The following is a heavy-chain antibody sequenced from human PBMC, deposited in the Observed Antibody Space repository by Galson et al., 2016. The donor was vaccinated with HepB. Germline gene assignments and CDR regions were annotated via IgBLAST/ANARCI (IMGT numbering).Heavy chain of an antibody. D-gene: IGHD1-26*01. J-gene: IGHJ3*01. CDR2: IYWDDDK. CDR3: SHIRFDFDSSESGGATAFDF. V-gene: IGHV2-5*02. CDR1: GFSLSTSGVG. Sequence: PALVKPTQTLTLTCTFSGFSLSTSGVGVGWIRQPPGKALEWLAAIYWDDDKRYSPSLKTRLTLTKDTSENQVVLTITNMDPLKTATDYCSHIRFDFDSSESGGATAFDFWGQGTMVTVSS.